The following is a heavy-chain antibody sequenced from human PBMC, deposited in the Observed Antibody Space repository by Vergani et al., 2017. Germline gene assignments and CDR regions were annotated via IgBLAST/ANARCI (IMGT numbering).Heavy chain of an antibody. CDR3: ARGLVDTAVDY. J-gene: IGHJ4*02. CDR1: GGSISSYY. D-gene: IGHD5-18*01. Sequence: QVQLQESGPGLVKPSETLSLTCTVSGGSISSYYWSWIRQPPGKGLEWIGYIYYSGSTNDNPSLKSRVTISVDTSKNQFSLKLSSVTAADTAVYYCARGLVDTAVDYWGQGTLVTVSS. CDR2: IYYSGST. V-gene: IGHV4-59*01.